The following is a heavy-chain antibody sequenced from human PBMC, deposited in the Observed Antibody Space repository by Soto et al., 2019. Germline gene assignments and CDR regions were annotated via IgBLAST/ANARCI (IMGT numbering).Heavy chain of an antibody. CDR3: ARGAFQSSGYYYVLPFDY. D-gene: IGHD3-22*01. V-gene: IGHV1-2*02. CDR1: GYTFTGYY. Sequence: ASVKVSCKASGYTFTGYYMHWVRQAPGQGLEWMGWINPNSGGTNYAQKFQGRVTMTRDTSISTAYMELSRLRSDDTAVYYCARGAFQSSGYYYVLPFDYWGQGTLVTVSS. J-gene: IGHJ4*02. CDR2: INPNSGGT.